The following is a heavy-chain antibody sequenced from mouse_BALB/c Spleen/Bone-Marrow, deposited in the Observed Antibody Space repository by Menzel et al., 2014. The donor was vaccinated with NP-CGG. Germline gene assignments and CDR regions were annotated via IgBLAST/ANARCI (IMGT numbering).Heavy chain of an antibody. J-gene: IGHJ4*01. CDR1: GNTFTSYY. Sequence: SGAELVKPGASVMLSCKASGNTFTSYYMCWVKQRPGQGLEWIGEINPSNGGTNFNEKFKSKATLTVDKSSSTAYMSLSSLTSEDSAVYYCTRSRRAMDHWGQGTSVTVST. CDR2: INPSNGGT. D-gene: IGHD2-12*01. V-gene: IGHV1S81*02. CDR3: TRSRRAMDH.